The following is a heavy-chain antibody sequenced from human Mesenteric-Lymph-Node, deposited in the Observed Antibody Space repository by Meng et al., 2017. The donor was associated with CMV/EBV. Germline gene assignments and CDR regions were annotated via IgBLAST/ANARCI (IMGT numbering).Heavy chain of an antibody. J-gene: IGHJ4*02. V-gene: IGHV4-34*11. D-gene: IGHD3-10*01. CDR3: ARVKGRTGYFDS. CDR1: GGSFSGYY. CDR2: IYYSGST. Sequence: LTCAVYGGSFSGYYWSWLRQPPGKGLEWIGHIYYSGSTDNNPSLTSRVTILVDTSKNQFSLNLNSVTAADTAVYYCARVKGRTGYFDSWGQGTLVTVSS.